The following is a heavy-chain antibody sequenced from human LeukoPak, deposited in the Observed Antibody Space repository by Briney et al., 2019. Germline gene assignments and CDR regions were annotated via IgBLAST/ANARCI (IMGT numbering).Heavy chain of an antibody. CDR2: IWYDGSKK. J-gene: IGHJ4*02. V-gene: IGHV3-33*01. CDR1: GFTFSNYG. CDR3: ARDRAVRYFDY. D-gene: IGHD3-16*02. Sequence: PGRSLRLSCAASGFTFSNYGTHWVRQAPGKGLEWVAVIWYDGSKKYYADSVKGRLTISRDNSKNTLYLEMNSLRAEDTAVYYCARDRAVRYFDYWGQGTLVTVSS.